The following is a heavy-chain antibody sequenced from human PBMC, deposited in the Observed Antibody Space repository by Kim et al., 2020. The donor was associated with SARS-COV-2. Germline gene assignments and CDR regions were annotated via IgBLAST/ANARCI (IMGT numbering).Heavy chain of an antibody. D-gene: IGHD1-20*01. Sequence: SETLSLTCAVSGGPFTDYYWSWVGQPPGKGLEWIGDINYSENTDYNPSLKSRVSISVNTSKKEMSLRLNSVTAADTAVYFCARGYNTYCYLGNHWGQGTLVTVSS. CDR1: GGPFTDYY. V-gene: IGHV4-34*01. CDR3: ARGYNTYCYLGNH. CDR2: INYSENT. J-gene: IGHJ5*02.